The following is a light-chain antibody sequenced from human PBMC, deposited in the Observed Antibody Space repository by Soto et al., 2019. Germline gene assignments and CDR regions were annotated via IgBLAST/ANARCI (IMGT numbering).Light chain of an antibody. V-gene: IGKV3-11*01. J-gene: IGKJ4*01. CDR3: QQRSNS. CDR1: QSVSSY. Sequence: EIVLTQSPVTLSLSPGERATLSCRASQSVSSYLAWYQQKPGQAPRLLIYDASNRATGIPARFSGSGSGTDFTLTIRSLEPEDFAFYYCQQRSNSFGGGTKVEIK. CDR2: DAS.